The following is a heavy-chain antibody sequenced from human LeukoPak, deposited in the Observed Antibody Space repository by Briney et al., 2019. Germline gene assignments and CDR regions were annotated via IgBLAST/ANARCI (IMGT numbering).Heavy chain of an antibody. CDR3: TDYYYGMDV. CDR1: GGSISSYY. CDR2: IKSKTDGGTT. Sequence: ETLSLTCTVSGGSISSYYWSWIRQPAGKGLEWVGRIKSKTDGGTTDYAAPVKGRFTISRDDSKNTLYLQMNSLKTEDTAVYYCTDYYYGMDVWGQGTTVTVSS. V-gene: IGHV3-15*01. J-gene: IGHJ6*02.